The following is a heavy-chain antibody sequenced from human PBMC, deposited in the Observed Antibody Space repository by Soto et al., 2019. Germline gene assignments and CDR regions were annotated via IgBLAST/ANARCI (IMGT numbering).Heavy chain of an antibody. J-gene: IGHJ3*02. CDR2: IWYDGSNK. Sequence: PVGSLRLSCAASGFTFSSYGMHWVRQAPGKGLEWVAVIWYDGSNKYYADSVKGRFTISRDNSKNTLYLQMNSLRAEDTAVYYCARDKGITMIVDDNWTVAPDAFDIWGQGTMVTVSS. CDR1: GFTFSSYG. CDR3: ARDKGITMIVDDNWTVAPDAFDI. D-gene: IGHD3-22*01. V-gene: IGHV3-33*01.